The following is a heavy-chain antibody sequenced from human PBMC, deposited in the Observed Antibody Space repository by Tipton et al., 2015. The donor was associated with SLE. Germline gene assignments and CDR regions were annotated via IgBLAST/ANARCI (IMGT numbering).Heavy chain of an antibody. V-gene: IGHV4-59*12. CDR2: IYSSGST. CDR1: GGSISGYY. Sequence: TLSLTCTVSGGSISGYYWSWIRQPPGRGLEWIGYIYSSGSTNYNPSLSSRVTISVDTSKNQFSLEVRSVTAADTAVYYCVRLRSKVLIDYWGQGTLVTVSS. J-gene: IGHJ4*02. D-gene: IGHD2-8*01. CDR3: VRLRSKVLIDY.